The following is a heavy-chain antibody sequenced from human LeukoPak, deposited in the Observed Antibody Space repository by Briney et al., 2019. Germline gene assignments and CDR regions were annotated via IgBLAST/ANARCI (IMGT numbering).Heavy chain of an antibody. Sequence: GGSLRLSCAASGFTFSSYSMTWVRQAPGKGLEWVSSISSSSYIYYADSVKGRFTTSRDNAKNSLYLQMNSLRAEDTAVYYCARDKIVAKTLYYFDYWGQGTLVTVSS. D-gene: IGHD3-22*01. J-gene: IGHJ4*02. V-gene: IGHV3-21*01. CDR2: ISSSSYI. CDR1: GFTFSSYS. CDR3: ARDKIVAKTLYYFDY.